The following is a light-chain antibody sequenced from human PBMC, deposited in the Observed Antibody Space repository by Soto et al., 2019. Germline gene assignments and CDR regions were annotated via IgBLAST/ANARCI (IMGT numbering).Light chain of an antibody. CDR1: QSISSW. Sequence: DLQMTQSPSTLSASIGDRVTITCRASQSISSWLAWYQQKSGKAPKLLIYDASSLESGVPSRFSGSGSGTEFTLTISSLQPDDFATYYCQQYNSYSPYTFGQGTKLEIK. CDR3: QQYNSYSPYT. CDR2: DAS. V-gene: IGKV1-5*01. J-gene: IGKJ2*01.